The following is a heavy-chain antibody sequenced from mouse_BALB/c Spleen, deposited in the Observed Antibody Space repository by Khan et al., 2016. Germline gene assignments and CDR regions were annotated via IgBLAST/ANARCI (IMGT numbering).Heavy chain of an antibody. CDR2: INPDSSTI. J-gene: IGHJ2*01. D-gene: IGHD1-1*01. V-gene: IGHV4-1*02. CDR1: GFDFSRYW. Sequence: EVKLLESGGGLVRPGGSLKLSCAASGFDFSRYWMSWVRQAPGKGLEWIGEINPDSSTINYTPSLKDKFIISRDNAKNTLYLQMSKVRSEDTALYYCARLYYYGSSDYWGQGTTLTVSS. CDR3: ARLYYYGSSDY.